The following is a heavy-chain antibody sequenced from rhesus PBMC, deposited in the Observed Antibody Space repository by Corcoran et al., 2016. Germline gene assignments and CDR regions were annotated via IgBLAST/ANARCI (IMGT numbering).Heavy chain of an antibody. J-gene: IGHJ4*01. V-gene: IGHV4-173*01. CDR2: ISGSGGNT. D-gene: IGHD3-28*01. Sequence: QVQLQESGPGLVKPSETLSLTCAVSGDSISGNYCSCIRHPPRTGLVWSVGISGSGGNTNYNPSLKSLVCLSTDTSKNYCSLKLRSVTAADTAVFVCVRSVGPTFHYDGPYLHYFDDWGQGILVTVSS. CDR1: GDSISGNY. CDR3: VRSVGPTFHYDGPYLHYFDD.